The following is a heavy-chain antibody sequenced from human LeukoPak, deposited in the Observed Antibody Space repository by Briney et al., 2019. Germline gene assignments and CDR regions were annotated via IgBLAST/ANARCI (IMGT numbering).Heavy chain of an antibody. CDR2: INHSGST. J-gene: IGHJ4*02. V-gene: IGHV4-34*01. Sequence: PSETLSLTCAVYGGSFSGYYWSWIRQPPGKGLEWIGEINHSGSTNYNPSLKSRVTISVDTSKNQFFLKLSSVTAADTAVYYCARRGPIWGSGSNFDYWGQGTLVTVSS. D-gene: IGHD6-19*01. CDR3: ARRGPIWGSGSNFDY. CDR1: GGSFSGYY.